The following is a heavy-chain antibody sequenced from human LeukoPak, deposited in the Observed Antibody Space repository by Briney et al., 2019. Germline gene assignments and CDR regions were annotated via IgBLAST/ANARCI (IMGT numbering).Heavy chain of an antibody. Sequence: GASVKVSCKASGYSFTGYYMHWVRQASGQGLEWMGWINPNSGGTNYAQKFQGRVTMTRDTSISTAYMELSRLRSDDTAVYYCARVRAAAGTELSYWGQGTLVTVSS. CDR2: INPNSGGT. J-gene: IGHJ4*02. D-gene: IGHD6-13*01. V-gene: IGHV1-2*02. CDR1: GYSFTGYY. CDR3: ARVRAAAGTELSY.